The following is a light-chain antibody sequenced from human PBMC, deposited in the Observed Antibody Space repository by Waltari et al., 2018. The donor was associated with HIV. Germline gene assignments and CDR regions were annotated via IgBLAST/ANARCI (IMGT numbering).Light chain of an antibody. CDR2: KDT. CDR3: VGWDSRLRGYV. J-gene: IGLJ1*01. Sequence: QPVLTQPPSASGTPGQRVTISCSGSSSNIENDNVYWYQQFPGAAPKLLIYKDTQQPSGVPDRFTGSKSGTSASLAIGGLRSEDEADYYCVGWDSRLRGYVFGTGTKVTVL. V-gene: IGLV1-47*01. CDR1: SSNIENDN.